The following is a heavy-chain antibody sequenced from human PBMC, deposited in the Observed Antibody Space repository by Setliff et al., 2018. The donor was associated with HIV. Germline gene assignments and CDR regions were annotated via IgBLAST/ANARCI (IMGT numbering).Heavy chain of an antibody. D-gene: IGHD3-22*01. Sequence: PGGSLRLSCAASGFSFSDYYMSWIRQAPGKGLEWVSYVSSSNSYTNTADSLKGRFTSSRDNAKKSLYLQMNSLRAEDTAVYYCARLPQGYDSSGYFDNWGQGTLVTVSS. V-gene: IGHV3-11*03. CDR3: ARLPQGYDSSGYFDN. CDR1: GFSFSDYY. J-gene: IGHJ4*02. CDR2: VSSSNSYT.